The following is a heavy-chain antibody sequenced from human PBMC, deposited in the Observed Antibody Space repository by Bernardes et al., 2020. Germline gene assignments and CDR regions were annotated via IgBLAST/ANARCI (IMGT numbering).Heavy chain of an antibody. D-gene: IGHD4-4*01. Sequence: GGSLRLSCAASGFAFSDHYVDWVRQAPGKGLEWVAQSRNRVNRYTTEYAASVTGRFTISRDEPQNSVYLQMNSLNSDDTAVYHCVRVAVQHSHYTRDVWGPGTTVIVSS. CDR3: VRVAVQHSHYTRDV. CDR2: SRNRVNRYTT. J-gene: IGHJ6*02. V-gene: IGHV3-72*01. CDR1: GFAFSDHY.